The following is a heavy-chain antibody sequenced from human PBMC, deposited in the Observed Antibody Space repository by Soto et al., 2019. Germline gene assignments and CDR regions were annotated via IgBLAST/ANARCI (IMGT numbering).Heavy chain of an antibody. CDR1: GFISSDYA. V-gene: IGHV3-30*09. CDR3: AKARHSTSWYGLEADL. CDR2: ISYGGDNK. Sequence: QVQLVESGGGVVQPGRSLRLSCAASGFISSDYAMHWVRQAPGKGLEWVAVISYGGDNKYYADSVRGRFAISRDNLKNTLDLQMNSLNPEDTAVYHCAKARHSTSWYGLEADLWGQGTLVTVSS. D-gene: IGHD6-13*01. J-gene: IGHJ4*02.